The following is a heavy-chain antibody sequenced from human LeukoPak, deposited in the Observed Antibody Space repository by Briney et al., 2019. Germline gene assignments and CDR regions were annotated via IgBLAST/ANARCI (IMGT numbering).Heavy chain of an antibody. CDR2: INHSGST. CDR3: ARLRGYSYGTRGYDFDY. CDR1: SGSFSGYY. J-gene: IGHJ4*02. D-gene: IGHD5-18*01. Sequence: SETLSLTCAVYSGSFSGYYWRWLRQPPGKGLEWVREINHSGSTNYNPSLKSRVTISLDTSKNQFSLTLSSVTATETAVYYCARLRGYSYGTRGYDFDYWGQGTPVSASS. V-gene: IGHV4-34*01.